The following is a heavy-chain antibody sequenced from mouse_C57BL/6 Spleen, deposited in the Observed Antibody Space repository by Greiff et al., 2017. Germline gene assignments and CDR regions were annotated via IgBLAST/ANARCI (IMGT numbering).Heavy chain of an antibody. CDR3: ARGRYYYGSSWYFDV. Sequence: VQLQQPGAELVKPGASVKLSCKASGYTFTSYWMQWVKQRPGQGLEWIGEIDPSDSYTNYNQKFKGKATLTVDTSSSTAYMQLSSLTSEDSAVYYCARGRYYYGSSWYFDVWGTGTTVTVSS. D-gene: IGHD1-1*01. V-gene: IGHV1-50*01. CDR1: GYTFTSYW. J-gene: IGHJ1*03. CDR2: IDPSDSYT.